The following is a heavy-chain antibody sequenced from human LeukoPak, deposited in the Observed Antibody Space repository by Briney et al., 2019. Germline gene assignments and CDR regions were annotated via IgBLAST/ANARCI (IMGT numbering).Heavy chain of an antibody. V-gene: IGHV3-74*01. D-gene: IGHD5-18*01. J-gene: IGHJ4*02. Sequence: GGSLRLSCAASGFTFSSYWMPWVRHTPGKGLVWVSRIKGDGSSTSYADSVKGRFTISRDNTKNTLYLQMNSLRAEDTAVYYCARDGYSFGHDFDYWGQGTLVTVSS. CDR2: IKGDGSST. CDR3: ARDGYSFGHDFDY. CDR1: GFTFSSYW.